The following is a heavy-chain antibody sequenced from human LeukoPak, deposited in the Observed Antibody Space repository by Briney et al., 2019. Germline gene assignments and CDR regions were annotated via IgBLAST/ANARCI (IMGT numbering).Heavy chain of an antibody. CDR2: INPNSGGT. Sequence: ASVKVSCKASGYTFTGYYMHWVRQAPGQGLEWMGWINPNSGGTNYAQKFQGRVTMTRDTSISTAYMELSRLRSDDTAVYYCARDLTYYYGPGMINNWFDPWGQGTLVTVSS. J-gene: IGHJ5*02. CDR1: GYTFTGYY. D-gene: IGHD3-10*01. CDR3: ARDLTYYYGPGMINNWFDP. V-gene: IGHV1-2*02.